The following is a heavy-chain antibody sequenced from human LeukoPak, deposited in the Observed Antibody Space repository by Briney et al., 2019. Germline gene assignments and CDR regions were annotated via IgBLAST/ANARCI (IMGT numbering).Heavy chain of an antibody. CDR3: ATRRSIAAAEDGMDV. V-gene: IGHV7-4-1*02. CDR1: GYTFTSYA. J-gene: IGHJ6*02. D-gene: IGHD6-25*01. Sequence: ASVNVSCKASGYTFTSYAMNWVRQATGQGLERMGWINTNTGNPTYAQGFTGRFVFSLDTSVSTAYLQISSLKAEDSAVYYCATRRSIAAAEDGMDVWGQGTTVTVSS. CDR2: INTNTGNP.